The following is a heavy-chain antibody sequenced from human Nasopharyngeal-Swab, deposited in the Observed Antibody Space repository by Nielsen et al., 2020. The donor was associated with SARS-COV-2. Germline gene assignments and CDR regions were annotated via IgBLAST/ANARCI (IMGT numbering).Heavy chain of an antibody. CDR2: IYYRGST. D-gene: IGHD3-10*01. Sequence: LRLSCTVSGGSINSGGYYWTWIRQRPGKGLEWIGYIYYRGSTYYNPSLKSRVTISVDPSTNQFSLKLSSVTAADTAVYYCAREAHYGSVTYYFDYWGQGTLVTVSS. V-gene: IGHV4-31*03. CDR1: GGSINSGGYY. CDR3: AREAHYGSVTYYFDY. J-gene: IGHJ4*02.